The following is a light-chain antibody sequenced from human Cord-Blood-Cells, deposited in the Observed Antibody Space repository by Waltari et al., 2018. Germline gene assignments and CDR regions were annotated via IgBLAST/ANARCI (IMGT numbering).Light chain of an antibody. CDR2: ASS. V-gene: IGKV1-39*01. J-gene: IGKJ2*01. CDR3: QQSYSTPRT. CDR1: QSISSY. Sequence: DIQMTQSTSSLSASVGDRVTITCRASQSISSYLNWYQQKPGKAPKLLIYASSSLQSGGPSRFSGSGSGTDFTLTISSLQPEDFATYYCQQSYSTPRTFGHGTKLEIK.